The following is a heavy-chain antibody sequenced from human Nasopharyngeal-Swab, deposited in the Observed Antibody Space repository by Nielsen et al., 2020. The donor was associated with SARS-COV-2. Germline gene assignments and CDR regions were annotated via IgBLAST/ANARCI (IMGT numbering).Heavy chain of an antibody. CDR3: ARGRFLEWLLWDY. CDR2: TNQDGTER. J-gene: IGHJ4*02. D-gene: IGHD3-3*01. CDR1: GFTFTNYW. V-gene: IGHV3-7*03. Sequence: GESLKISCAASGFTFTNYWMAWIRQAAGKGLEWVANTNQDGTERYYVDSVKGRFTISRDNAKNSLYLQMNSLRAEDTALYHCARGRFLEWLLWDYWGQGTLVTVSS.